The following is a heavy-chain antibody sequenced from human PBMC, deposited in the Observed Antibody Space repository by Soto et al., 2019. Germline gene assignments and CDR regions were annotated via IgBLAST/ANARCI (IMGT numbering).Heavy chain of an antibody. D-gene: IGHD2-15*01. CDR3: ARADLLAGYHSVYFDY. CDR2: IYHSGST. V-gene: IGHV4-59*01. Sequence: SETLSLTCTASGGSISSYYWSWIRQPPGKGLEWIGYIYHSGSTKYNPSLKSRVTISVDTSKNQFSLKLSSVPAAATAVYYCARADLLAGYHSVYFDYWGQGTLVTVSS. CDR1: GGSISSYY. J-gene: IGHJ4*02.